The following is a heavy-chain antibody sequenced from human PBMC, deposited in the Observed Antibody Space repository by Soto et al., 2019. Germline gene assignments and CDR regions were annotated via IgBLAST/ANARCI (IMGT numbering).Heavy chain of an antibody. CDR2: ISGSGGST. CDR3: AKDLRDPPTIFGVVIPWYYFDY. J-gene: IGHJ4*02. Sequence: EVQLLESGGGLVQPGGSLRLSCAASGFTFSSYAMSWVRQAPGKGLEWVSAISGSGGSTYYADSVKGRFTISRDNSKNTLYLQMNSLRAEDTAVYYCAKDLRDPPTIFGVVIPWYYFDYWGQGTLVTVSS. CDR1: GFTFSSYA. D-gene: IGHD3-3*01. V-gene: IGHV3-23*01.